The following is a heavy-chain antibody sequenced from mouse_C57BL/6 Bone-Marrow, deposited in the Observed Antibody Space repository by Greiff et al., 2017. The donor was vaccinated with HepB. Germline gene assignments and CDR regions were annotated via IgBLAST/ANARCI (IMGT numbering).Heavy chain of an antibody. CDR1: GYTFTSYW. Sequence: QVQLQQPGAELVMPGASVKLSCKASGYTFTSYWMHWVKQRPGQGLEWIGEIDPSDSYTNYNQKFKGKSTLTVDKSSSTAYMQLSSLTSEDSAVYYCARWGLYDGYYVNFDYWGQGTTLTVSS. V-gene: IGHV1-69*01. CDR3: ARWGLYDGYYVNFDY. D-gene: IGHD2-3*01. J-gene: IGHJ2*01. CDR2: IDPSDSYT.